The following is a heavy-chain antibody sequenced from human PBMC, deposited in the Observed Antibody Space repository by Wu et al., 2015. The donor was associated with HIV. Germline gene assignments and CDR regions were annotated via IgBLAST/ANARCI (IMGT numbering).Heavy chain of an antibody. Sequence: QVQLQQWGAGLLKPSETLSLTCGVNGGSFSGYYRTWIRQPPGKGLEWIGDIDHSESATYNPSLKSRVTISGDTSKKQFFLNLKSVTAADTAVYFCARGYCSGGTCHGFQLWGQGTLVIVSS. D-gene: IGHD2-15*01. CDR2: IDHSESA. J-gene: IGHJ5*02. V-gene: IGHV4-34*02. CDR1: GGSFSGYY. CDR3: ARGYCSGGTCHGFQL.